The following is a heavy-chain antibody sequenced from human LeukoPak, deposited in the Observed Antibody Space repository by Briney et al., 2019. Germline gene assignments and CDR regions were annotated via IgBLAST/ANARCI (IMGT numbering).Heavy chain of an antibody. J-gene: IGHJ4*02. D-gene: IGHD1-14*01. V-gene: IGHV3-33*01. Sequence: GGSLRLSCAASGFTFSSYGMHWVRQAPGKGLEWVAVIWYDGSNKYYADSVKGRFTISRDNSKNTLYLQMNSLRAEDTAVYYCARPDKYAYYFDYWGQGTLVIVSS. CDR3: ARPDKYAYYFDY. CDR2: IWYDGSNK. CDR1: GFTFSSYG.